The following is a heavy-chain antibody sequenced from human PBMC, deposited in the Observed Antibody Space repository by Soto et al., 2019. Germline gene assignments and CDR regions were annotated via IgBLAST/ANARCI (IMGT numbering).Heavy chain of an antibody. Sequence: GESLKISCKGSGYSFTSYWIGWVRQMPGKGLEWMGIIYPGDSDTRYSPSFQGQVTISADKSISTAYLQWSSLKATDTAMYYCARRGSTLYYYYGMDVWGQGTTVTVSS. J-gene: IGHJ6*02. V-gene: IGHV5-51*01. CDR3: ARRGSTLYYYYGMDV. CDR2: IYPGDSDT. CDR1: GYSFTSYW.